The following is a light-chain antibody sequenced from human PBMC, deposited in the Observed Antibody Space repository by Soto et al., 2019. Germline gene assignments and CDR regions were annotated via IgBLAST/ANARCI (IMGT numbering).Light chain of an antibody. CDR3: SSYTSSSTYV. V-gene: IGLV2-14*01. CDR2: EVS. Sequence: QSALTQPASVSGSPGQSITISCTGTSSDVGGYNYVSWSQQHPGKAPQLMIYEVSNRPSGVCNRFSGSKSGNTASLTISGLQAEDEADYYCSSYTSSSTYVFGTGTKVTVL. CDR1: SSDVGGYNY. J-gene: IGLJ1*01.